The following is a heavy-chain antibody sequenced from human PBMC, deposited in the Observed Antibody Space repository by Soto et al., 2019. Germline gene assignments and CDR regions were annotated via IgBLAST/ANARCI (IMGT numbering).Heavy chain of an antibody. CDR1: GSSVNSNYW. J-gene: IGHJ5*01. CDR3: TNFLGHDFRSGNAIIDS. V-gene: IGHV4-28*01. D-gene: IGHD3-3*01. CDR2: MYYSGTT. Sequence: QVQLRASGPGLMKPSDTLSLTCAVSGSSVNSNYWWGWMRQRPGKGLEWIGYMYYSGTTFYNPSLKSRVNMSVDTSENQFSLKVTSMTDVDTAVYYCTNFLGHDFRSGNAIIDSWGQGDMGIVSS.